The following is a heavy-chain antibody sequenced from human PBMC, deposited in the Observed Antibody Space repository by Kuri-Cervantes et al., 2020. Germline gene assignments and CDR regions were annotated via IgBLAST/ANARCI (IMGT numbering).Heavy chain of an antibody. CDR2: IIPIFGTA. CDR3: ARGGIVGATPYYFDY. CDR1: GYTFTSYY. J-gene: IGHJ4*02. V-gene: IGHV1-69*05. D-gene: IGHD1-26*01. Sequence: SVKVSCKASGYTFTSYYMHWVRQAPRQGLEWMGGIIPIFGTASYAQKFQGRVTITTDESTSTAYMELSSLRSEDTAVYYCARGGIVGATPYYFDYWGQGTLVTVSS.